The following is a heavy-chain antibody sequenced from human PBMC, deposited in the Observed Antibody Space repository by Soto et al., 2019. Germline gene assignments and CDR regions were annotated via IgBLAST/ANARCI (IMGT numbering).Heavy chain of an antibody. CDR2: IYYSGST. Sequence: SETLSLTCTVSGGSISSYYWSWIRQPPGKGLEWIGYIYYSGSTNYNPSLKSRVTISVDTSKNQFSLKLSSVTAADTAVYYCARRPVDTAMGNFDYWGQGTLVTVSS. CDR1: GGSISSYY. D-gene: IGHD5-18*01. CDR3: ARRPVDTAMGNFDY. V-gene: IGHV4-59*08. J-gene: IGHJ4*02.